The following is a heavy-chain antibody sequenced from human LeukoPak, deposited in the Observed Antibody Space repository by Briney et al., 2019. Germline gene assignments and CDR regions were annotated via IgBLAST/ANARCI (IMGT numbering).Heavy chain of an antibody. Sequence: GGSLRLSCAASGFTFSSYAMSWVRQAPGKGLEWVSGFTGSAGSTYYADSVKGRFTISRDNSKNTLYLKMNSLRAEDTAVYYCAKPSPVSGIWGYSYGSGAFDIWGQGTMVTVSS. CDR3: AKPSPVSGIWGYSYGSGAFDI. J-gene: IGHJ3*02. V-gene: IGHV3-23*01. CDR1: GFTFSSYA. CDR2: FTGSAGST. D-gene: IGHD5-18*01.